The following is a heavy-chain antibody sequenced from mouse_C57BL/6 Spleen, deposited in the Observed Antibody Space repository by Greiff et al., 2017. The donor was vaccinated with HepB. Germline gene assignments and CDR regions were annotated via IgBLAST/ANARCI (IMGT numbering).Heavy chain of an antibody. CDR1: GYTFPSYG. CDR3: ARSAQPYAMDY. D-gene: IGHD3-2*02. CDR2: IYTRSGNT. Sequence: QVQLQQSGAELARPGASVKLSCKASGYTFPSYGISWVKQRTGQGLEWIGEIYTRSGNTNDNEKFKGKATLTADTSSSTAYMELRSLRSEDSAVYFCARSAQPYAMDYWGQGTSVTVSS. J-gene: IGHJ4*01. V-gene: IGHV1-81*01.